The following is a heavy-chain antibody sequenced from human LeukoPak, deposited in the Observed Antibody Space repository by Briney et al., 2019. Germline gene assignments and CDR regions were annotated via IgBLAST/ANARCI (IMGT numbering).Heavy chain of an antibody. D-gene: IGHD5-18*01. J-gene: IGHJ4*02. V-gene: IGHV3-74*01. CDR3: ARGGGYSYGSFDY. CDR1: GIIFSNHW. CDR2: INRDGSST. Sequence: GGSLRLSCAASGIIFSNHWMHWVRQAPGKGLVWVSRINRDGSSTSYADSVKGRFTISRDNAKNTLYLQMDSLRAEDTAVYYCARGGGYSYGSFDYWDQGTLVTVSS.